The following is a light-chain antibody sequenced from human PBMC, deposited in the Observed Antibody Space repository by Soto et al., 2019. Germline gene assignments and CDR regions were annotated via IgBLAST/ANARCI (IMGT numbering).Light chain of an antibody. CDR3: QQTYSNSLYT. Sequence: DIQMTQSPSSLSASVGDRVTITCRASESISSYLNWYQQRPGKAPKLLIYAASSLQSGVPSRFSGSGSGTDFTLTISNLRPEDLATYFCQQTYSNSLYTFGQGTTLDIK. CDR1: ESISSY. CDR2: AAS. V-gene: IGKV1-39*01. J-gene: IGKJ2*01.